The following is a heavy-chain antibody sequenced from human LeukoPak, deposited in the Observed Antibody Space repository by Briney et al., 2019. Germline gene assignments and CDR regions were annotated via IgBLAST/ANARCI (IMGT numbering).Heavy chain of an antibody. CDR2: ISWNSGSI. CDR3: ARTPSYCSGGRCYVSHYLDY. V-gene: IGHV3-9*01. CDR1: GFTFDDDA. J-gene: IGHJ4*02. Sequence: PGGSLRLSCAASGFTFDDDAMHWVRQAPGKGLEWVSGISWNSGSIGYADSVKGRFAISRDNAKNSLYLQMNSLRAEDTASYYCARTPSYCSGGRCYVSHYLDYWGQGTLATVSS. D-gene: IGHD2-15*01.